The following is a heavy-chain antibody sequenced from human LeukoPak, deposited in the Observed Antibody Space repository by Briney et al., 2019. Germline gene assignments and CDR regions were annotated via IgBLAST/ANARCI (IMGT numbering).Heavy chain of an antibody. V-gene: IGHV4-61*01. Sequence: SETLSLTCTVSGGSVSSGSYYWSWVRQPPGTGLEWIGYIYYSGSTDYNPSLKSRVTISVDTSKNQFSLKLSSVTAADTAVYYCARRARGSYFDYWGQGTLVTVSS. J-gene: IGHJ4*02. CDR1: GGSVSSGSYY. CDR2: IYYSGST. CDR3: ARRARGSYFDY. D-gene: IGHD1-26*01.